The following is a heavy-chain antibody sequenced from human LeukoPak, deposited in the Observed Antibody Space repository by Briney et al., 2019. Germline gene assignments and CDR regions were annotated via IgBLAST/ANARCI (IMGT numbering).Heavy chain of an antibody. CDR1: GGSISSGDYY. V-gene: IGHV4-30-4*01. Sequence: SETLSLTCTVSGGSISSGDYYWNWIRQSPGKDLEWIGYIYYSESTYYNPSLRSRVTISIDRSKDQFSLKMSSVTAADTATYFCARERAAYCTGDCHSFDHWGQGILVTVSS. CDR2: IYYSEST. D-gene: IGHD2-21*02. J-gene: IGHJ4*02. CDR3: ARERAAYCTGDCHSFDH.